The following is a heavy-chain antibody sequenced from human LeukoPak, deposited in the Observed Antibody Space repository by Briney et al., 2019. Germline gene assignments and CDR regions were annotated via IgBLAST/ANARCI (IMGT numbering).Heavy chain of an antibody. CDR1: GGSISSSNW. Sequence: SGTLSLTCAVSGGSISSSNWGSWVRQPPGKGLEWSGGIYHSGSTNYNPSLKSRVTISVDKSKNQFSLKLSSVTAAETAVYYCATKGQYDSSGLFAFDIWGQGTMVTVSS. CDR2: IYHSGST. V-gene: IGHV4-4*02. CDR3: ATKGQYDSSGLFAFDI. D-gene: IGHD3-22*01. J-gene: IGHJ3*02.